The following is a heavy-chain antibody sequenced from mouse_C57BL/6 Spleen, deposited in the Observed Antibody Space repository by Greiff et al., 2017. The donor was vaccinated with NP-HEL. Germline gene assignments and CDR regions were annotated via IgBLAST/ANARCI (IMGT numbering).Heavy chain of an antibody. V-gene: IGHV1-76*01. CDR1: GYTFTDYY. CDR3: ARSHSSGPLYYCDY. D-gene: IGHD3-2*02. CDR2: IYPGSGNT. Sequence: VQLQQSGAELVRPGASVKLSCKASGYTFTDYYINWVKQRPGQGLEWIARIYPGSGNTYYNEKFKGKATLTAEKSSSTAYMQLSSLTSEDSAVYFWARSHSSGPLYYCDYWGQGTTLTVSS. J-gene: IGHJ2*01.